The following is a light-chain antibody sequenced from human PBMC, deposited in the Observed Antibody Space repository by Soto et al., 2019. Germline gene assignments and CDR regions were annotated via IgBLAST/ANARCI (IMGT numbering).Light chain of an antibody. Sequence: EIVLTQSPATLSLSPGERATLSCRTSQGVGSYLAWYQQKPGQAPRLLIYDVSKRATGFPARFSGSGSGTDFTLTISSLEPEDFAVYFCQQRSDWPLTFGGGTKVE. CDR2: DVS. CDR3: QQRSDWPLT. V-gene: IGKV3-11*01. CDR1: QGVGSY. J-gene: IGKJ4*01.